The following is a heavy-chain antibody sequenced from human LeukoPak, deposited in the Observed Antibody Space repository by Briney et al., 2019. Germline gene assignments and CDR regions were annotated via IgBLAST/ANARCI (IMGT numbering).Heavy chain of an antibody. Sequence: ASVKVSCKASGYTFTSYDINWVRQATGQGLEWMGWMNPNSGNTGYAQKFQGRVTMTRNTSISTAYMELSSLRSEDTAVYYCARIGIVVVPAAMSYYYYYYMDVWGQGTTVTVSS. J-gene: IGHJ6*03. CDR2: MNPNSGNT. CDR1: GYTFTSYD. V-gene: IGHV1-8*01. CDR3: ARIGIVVVPAAMSYYYYYYMDV. D-gene: IGHD2-2*01.